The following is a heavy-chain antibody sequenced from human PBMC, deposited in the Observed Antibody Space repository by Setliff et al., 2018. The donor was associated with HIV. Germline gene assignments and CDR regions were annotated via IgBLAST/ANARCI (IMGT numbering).Heavy chain of an antibody. Sequence: SETLSLTCAVYGGSLTGYFWTWIRQSPGKGLEWVGQVNRDGGAHYNQSLRSRVTISVDTSKNQFSLKLTSMTAADTAVYYCARVVVERATIFDFWGPGTLVTVSS. CDR1: GGSLTGYF. CDR3: ARVVVERATIFDF. CDR2: VNRDGGA. J-gene: IGHJ4*02. D-gene: IGHD5-12*01. V-gene: IGHV4-34*01.